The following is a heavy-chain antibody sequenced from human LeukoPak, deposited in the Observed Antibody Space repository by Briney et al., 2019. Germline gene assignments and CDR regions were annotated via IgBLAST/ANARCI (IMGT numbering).Heavy chain of an antibody. CDR1: GGSISSGGYS. Sequence: SETLSLTCTVSGGSISSGGYSWSWIRQHPGKGLEWIGYIYYSGTHYNPSLKSRVSISVDTSKNQFSLKLSSVTAADTAVYYCASADSSSWTVDYWGQGTLVTVSS. CDR2: IYYSGT. CDR3: ASADSSSWTVDY. D-gene: IGHD6-13*01. J-gene: IGHJ4*02. V-gene: IGHV4-31*03.